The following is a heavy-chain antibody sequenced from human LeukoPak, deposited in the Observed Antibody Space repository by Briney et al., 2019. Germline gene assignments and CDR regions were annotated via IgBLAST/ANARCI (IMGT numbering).Heavy chain of an antibody. Sequence: GGSLRLSCTASGFSFNIYWMHWVRQAPGKGLVWVSRINSDGSITRYADSVKGRFTISRDNSKYTLSLQMNSLRAEDTAVYYCAKDRGSYYYDSFDYWGQGTLVTVSS. CDR1: GFSFNIYW. CDR3: AKDRGSYYYDSFDY. D-gene: IGHD3-22*01. J-gene: IGHJ4*02. V-gene: IGHV3-74*01. CDR2: INSDGSIT.